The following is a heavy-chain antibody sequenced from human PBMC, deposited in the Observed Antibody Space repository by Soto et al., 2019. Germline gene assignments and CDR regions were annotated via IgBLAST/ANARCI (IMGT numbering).Heavy chain of an antibody. CDR1: GFTFSNYA. J-gene: IGHJ4*02. Sequence: EVQLLESGGGSVQPGGSLRLSCSASGFTFSNYAMSWVRQAPGKGLEWVASISGSGRSTNYADSVKGRFTISRDNSKNTLAVQMSSLRAEDTAVYYCARDPRPLYNFDYWGQGTLVTVSS. V-gene: IGHV3-23*01. CDR2: ISGSGRST. CDR3: ARDPRPLYNFDY. D-gene: IGHD6-6*01.